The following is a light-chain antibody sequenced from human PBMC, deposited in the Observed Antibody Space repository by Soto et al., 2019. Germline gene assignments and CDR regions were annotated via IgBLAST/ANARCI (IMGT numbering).Light chain of an antibody. CDR3: PSYDSSLSGYV. V-gene: IGLV1-40*01. Sequence: QSVLTQPPSVSGSPGQRVTISCTGTSSNIGAGYYVHWYQQLPGTAPKFIIYGNTNRPSGVPDRFSGSKSGTSASLAITGLHAEDEADYYCPSYDSSLSGYVFGTGTKVTVL. J-gene: IGLJ1*01. CDR2: GNT. CDR1: SSNIGAGYY.